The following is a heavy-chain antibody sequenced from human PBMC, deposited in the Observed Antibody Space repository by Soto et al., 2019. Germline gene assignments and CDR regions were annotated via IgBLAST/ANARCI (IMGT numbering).Heavy chain of an antibody. V-gene: IGHV3-11*06. CDR3: ASESFYTIVGATSLYYGMDV. D-gene: IGHD1-26*01. CDR1: GITFSDYD. J-gene: IGHJ6*02. CDR2: ISSSSSYT. Sequence: GGSLRLSCAASGITFSDYDMSWIRQAPGKGLEWVSSISSSSSYTNYADSEKGEFTISGDDTKNSLYLQMNSRGPEDTAVYYDASESFYTIVGATSLYYGMDVWGQGTTVTVSS.